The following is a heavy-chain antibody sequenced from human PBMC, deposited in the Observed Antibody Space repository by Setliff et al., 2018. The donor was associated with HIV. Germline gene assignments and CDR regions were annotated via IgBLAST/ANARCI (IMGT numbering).Heavy chain of an antibody. J-gene: IGHJ4*01. V-gene: IGHV1-3*01. Sequence: ASVKVSCKASGYTFTTYSLHWVRQVPGQSLEWMVWINVGNGDTKYSRELQGRIITTRDTSANTAYMELSSLRFDDTAVYFCARGALLAAFDFDHWGHGTLVTVSS. D-gene: IGHD3-10*01. CDR2: INVGNGDT. CDR3: ARGALLAAFDFDH. CDR1: GYTFTTYS.